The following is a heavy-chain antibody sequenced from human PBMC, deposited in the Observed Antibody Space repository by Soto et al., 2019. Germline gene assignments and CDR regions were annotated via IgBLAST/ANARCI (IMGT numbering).Heavy chain of an antibody. CDR1: GGYFSGYY. J-gene: IGHJ4*02. Sequence: SETLSLTCAVYGGYFSGYYWSWIRQPPGKGLEWIGEINHSGSTNYNPSLKSRVTISVDTSKNQFSLKLSSVTAADTAVYYCARLTLYCSGGSCYGTHFDYWGQGTLVTVSS. D-gene: IGHD2-15*01. CDR3: ARLTLYCSGGSCYGTHFDY. V-gene: IGHV4-34*01. CDR2: INHSGST.